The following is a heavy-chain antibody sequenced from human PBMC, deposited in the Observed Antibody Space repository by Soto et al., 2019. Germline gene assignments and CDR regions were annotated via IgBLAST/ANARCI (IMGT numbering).Heavy chain of an antibody. Sequence: PGGSLRLSCAASGFTFSSYWMHWVRQAPGRGLVWVSRINSDGSSTSYADSVKGRFTISRDNAKNTLYLQMNSLRAEDTAVYYCARTPSTWQQLGISLFDYWGQGTLVTVSS. J-gene: IGHJ4*02. CDR2: INSDGSST. D-gene: IGHD6-13*01. CDR3: ARTPSTWQQLGISLFDY. V-gene: IGHV3-74*01. CDR1: GFTFSSYW.